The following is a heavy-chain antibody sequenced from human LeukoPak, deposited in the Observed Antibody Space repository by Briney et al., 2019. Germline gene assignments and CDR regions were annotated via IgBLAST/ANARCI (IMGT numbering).Heavy chain of an antibody. CDR1: GGSISSGSYY. Sequence: SQTLSLTCTVSGGSISSGSYYWSWIRQPAGKGLEWIGRIYTSGSTNYNPSLKSRVTISVDTSKNQFSLKLSSVTAADTAVYYCARSRYYYDSSGYYYYYYMDVWGKGTTVTVSS. V-gene: IGHV4-61*02. D-gene: IGHD3-22*01. CDR2: IYTSGST. CDR3: ARSRYYYDSSGYYYYYYMDV. J-gene: IGHJ6*03.